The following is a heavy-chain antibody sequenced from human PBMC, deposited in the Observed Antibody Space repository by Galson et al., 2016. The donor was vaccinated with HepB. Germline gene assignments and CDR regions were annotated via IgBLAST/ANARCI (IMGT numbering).Heavy chain of an antibody. CDR3: ARRDSNGWLEFYQH. CDR1: GYTSSNYW. D-gene: IGHD6-19*01. V-gene: IGHV5-51*01. J-gene: IGHJ1*01. CDR2: IYLDDSDT. Sequence: QSGAEVKKPEESPKISCEGSGYTSSNYWIVWVRQMPGRGLEWMGIIYLDDSDTKYSPSFQGQVTISADKSINTAYLQCSSLKASDSGIYYCARRDSNGWLEFYQHWGQGTLVTVSS.